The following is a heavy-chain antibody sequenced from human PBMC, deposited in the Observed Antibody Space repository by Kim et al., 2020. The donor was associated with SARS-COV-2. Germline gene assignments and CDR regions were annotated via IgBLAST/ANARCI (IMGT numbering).Heavy chain of an antibody. D-gene: IGHD6-19*01. CDR2: ISYDGSNK. Sequence: GGSLRLSCAASGFTFSSYAMHWVRQAPGKGLEWVAVISYDGSNKYYVDSVKGRFTISRDNSKNTLYLQMNSLRAEDTAVYYCARGYGSGSIEDDYWGQGTLVTVSS. J-gene: IGHJ4*02. CDR1: GFTFSSYA. CDR3: ARGYGSGSIEDDY. V-gene: IGHV3-30*04.